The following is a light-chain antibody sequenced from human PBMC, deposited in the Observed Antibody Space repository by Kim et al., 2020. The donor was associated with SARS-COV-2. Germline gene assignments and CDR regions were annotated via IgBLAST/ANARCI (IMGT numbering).Light chain of an antibody. CDR1: SSNIGAGYC. J-gene: IGLJ2*01. V-gene: IGLV1-40*01. CDR3: QSYDSSLSGLV. CDR2: GNS. Sequence: QSGTIAITGSSSNIGAGYCVHWYQLLPGTAPKLLISGNSNRPSGVPDRFSGSKSGTSASLAITGLQAEDEADYYCQSYDSSLSGLVFGGGTQLTVL.